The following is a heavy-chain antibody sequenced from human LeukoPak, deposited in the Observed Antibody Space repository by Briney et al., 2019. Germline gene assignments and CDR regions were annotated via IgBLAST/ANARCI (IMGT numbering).Heavy chain of an antibody. D-gene: IGHD2-15*01. CDR3: ATPNGGGSDIYYYGMDV. CDR2: IYYSGST. CDR1: GGSFSSYY. V-gene: IGHV4-59*01. J-gene: IGHJ6*02. Sequence: SETLSLTCIVSGGSFSSYYWSWIRQPPGKGLEWIGYIYYSGSTNYNPSLKSRVTISVDTSKNQFSLKLSCVTAADTAVYYCATPNGGGSDIYYYGMDVWGQGTTVTVSS.